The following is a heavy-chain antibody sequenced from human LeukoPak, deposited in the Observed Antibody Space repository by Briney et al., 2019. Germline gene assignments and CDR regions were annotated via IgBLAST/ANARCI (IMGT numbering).Heavy chain of an antibody. V-gene: IGHV4-34*01. CDR2: INHGGST. J-gene: IGHJ4*02. CDR1: GGSFSGYY. D-gene: IGHD1-26*01. Sequence: PSETLSLTCAVYGGSFSGYYWSWIRQPPGKGLEWIGEINHGGSTNYNPSLKSRATISVDTSRNQFSLKLSSVTAADTAVYYCARRGGSYRYFDYWGQGALVTVSS. CDR3: ARRGGSYRYFDY.